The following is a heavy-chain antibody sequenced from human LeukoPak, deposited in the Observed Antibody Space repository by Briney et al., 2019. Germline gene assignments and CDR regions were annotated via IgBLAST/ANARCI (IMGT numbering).Heavy chain of an antibody. CDR2: IPYDGSNK. Sequence: GRSLRLSCAASGFTFSSYGMHWVRQAPGKGLEWVAVIPYDGSNKYYADSVKGRFTISRDNSKNTLYLQMNSLRAEDTAVYYCANVDGDYWGQGTLVTVSS. J-gene: IGHJ4*02. V-gene: IGHV3-30*18. CDR3: ANVDGDY. D-gene: IGHD2-21*01. CDR1: GFTFSSYG.